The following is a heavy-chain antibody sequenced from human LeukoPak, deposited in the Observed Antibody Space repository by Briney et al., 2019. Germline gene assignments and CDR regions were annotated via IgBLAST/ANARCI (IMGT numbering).Heavy chain of an antibody. CDR3: ARGWIFAVAAFYYYYGMDV. D-gene: IGHD6-19*01. J-gene: IGHJ6*04. CDR1: GGSFSGYY. Sequence: SETLSLTCAVYGGSFSGYYWSWIRQPPGKGLEWIGEINHSRSTNYNPSLMSRVTISVDTSKNQFSLKLSSVTAADTAVYYCARGWIFAVAAFYYYYGMDVWGKGTTVTVSS. V-gene: IGHV4-34*01. CDR2: INHSRST.